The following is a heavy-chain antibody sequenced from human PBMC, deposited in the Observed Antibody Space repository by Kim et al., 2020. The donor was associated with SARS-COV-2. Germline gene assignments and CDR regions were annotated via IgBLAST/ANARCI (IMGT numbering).Heavy chain of an antibody. D-gene: IGHD3-3*01. CDR3: ARAADFWSGYYPR. V-gene: IGHV3-33*01. J-gene: IGHJ4*02. CDR1: GFTFSSYG. CDR2: IWYDGSNK. Sequence: GGSLRLSCAASGFTFSSYGMHWVRQAPGKGLERVAVIWYDGSNKYYADSVKGRFTISRDNSKKTLYLQMNSLRAEDTAVYYCARAADFWSGYYPRWGQGTLVTVSS.